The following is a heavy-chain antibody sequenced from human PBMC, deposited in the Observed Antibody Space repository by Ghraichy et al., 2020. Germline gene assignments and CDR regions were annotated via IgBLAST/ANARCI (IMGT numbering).Heavy chain of an antibody. Sequence: SETLSLTCTVSGGSISSYYWSWIRQPPGKGLEWIGYIYYSGSTNYNPSLKSRVTISVDTSKNQFSLKLSSVTAADTAVYYCARNFKQLGVDYWGQGTLVTVSS. CDR1: GGSISSYY. V-gene: IGHV4-59*01. CDR2: IYYSGST. D-gene: IGHD6-13*01. J-gene: IGHJ4*02. CDR3: ARNFKQLGVDY.